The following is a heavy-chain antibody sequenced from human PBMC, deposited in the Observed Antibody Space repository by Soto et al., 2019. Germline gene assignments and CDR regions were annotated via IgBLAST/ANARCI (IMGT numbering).Heavy chain of an antibody. CDR1: GGSISSAAYY. CDR2: ISHSGST. V-gene: IGHV4-31*03. J-gene: IGHJ4*02. CDR3: AREYTYGSNFFDC. Sequence: QVQLQESGPGLVKPSQTLSLTCTVSGGSISSAAYYWSWIRQHPGKDLEWIGYISHSGSTYYTPSHKSRVLISADTSKNQFSLNLNSVTAADTAVYYCAREYTYGSNFFDCWGQGALVTVSS. D-gene: IGHD5-18*01.